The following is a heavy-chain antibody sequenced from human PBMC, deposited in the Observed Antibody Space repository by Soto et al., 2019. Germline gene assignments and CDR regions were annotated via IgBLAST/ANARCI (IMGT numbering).Heavy chain of an antibody. CDR3: AKDLVAYYDSSCYYLDAFDI. D-gene: IGHD3-22*01. V-gene: IGHV3-23*01. CDR1: GFTFSSYA. CDR2: ISGSGGST. Sequence: EVQLLESGGGLVQPGGSLRLSCAASGFTFSSYAMSWVRQAPGKGLEWVSAISGSGGSTYYADSVKGRFTISRDNSKNTVYLQMNSLRAEDTAVYYCAKDLVAYYDSSCYYLDAFDIWGQGTMVTVSS. J-gene: IGHJ3*02.